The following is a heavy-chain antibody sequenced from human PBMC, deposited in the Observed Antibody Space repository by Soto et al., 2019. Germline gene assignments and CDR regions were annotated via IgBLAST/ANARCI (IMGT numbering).Heavy chain of an antibody. J-gene: IGHJ4*02. Sequence: GASVKVSCKASGFTFTSSAMQWVRQARGQRLEWIGWIVVGSGNTNYAQKFQGRVTMTRDTSTSTVYMELSSLRSEDTAVYYCARGPNIVLVPAATPYHIDYWGQGTLVTVSS. CDR3: ARGPNIVLVPAATPYHIDY. V-gene: IGHV1-58*02. D-gene: IGHD2-2*01. CDR2: IVVGSGNT. CDR1: GFTFTSSA.